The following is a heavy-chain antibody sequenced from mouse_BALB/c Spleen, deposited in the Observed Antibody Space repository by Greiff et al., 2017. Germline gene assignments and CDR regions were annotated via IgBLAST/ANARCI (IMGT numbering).Heavy chain of an antibody. CDR1: GFSLTSYG. Sequence: VNLVESGPDLVAPSQSLSITCTVSGFSLTSYGVHWVRQPPGKGLQWLVVIWSDGSTTYNSALKSRLSISKDNSKSQVFLKMNSLQTDDTAMYYCARHVYGSSYYAMDYWGQGTSVTVSS. CDR3: ARHVYGSSYYAMDY. J-gene: IGHJ4*01. D-gene: IGHD1-1*01. CDR2: IWSDGST. V-gene: IGHV2-6-2*01.